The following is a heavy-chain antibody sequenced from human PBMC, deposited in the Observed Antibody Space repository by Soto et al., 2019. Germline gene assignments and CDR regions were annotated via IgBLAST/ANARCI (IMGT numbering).Heavy chain of an antibody. V-gene: IGHV3-21*06. CDR2: ISSTTNYI. Sequence: GGSLRLSCAASGFTFTRYSMNWVRQAPGKGLEWVSSISSTTNYIYYGDSMKGRFTISRDYAKNSLYLEMNSLRAEDTAVYYCARESEDLTSNFDYWGQGTLVTVSS. J-gene: IGHJ4*02. CDR1: GFTFTRYS. CDR3: ARESEDLTSNFDY.